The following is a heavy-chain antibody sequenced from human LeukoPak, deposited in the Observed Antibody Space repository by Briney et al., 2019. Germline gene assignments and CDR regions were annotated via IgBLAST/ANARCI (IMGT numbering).Heavy chain of an antibody. Sequence: PSETLSLTCTVSGGSISSSSYYWGWIRQPPGKGLEWIGSIYYSGSTYNNPSLKSRVTISVDTSKNQFSLKLSSVTAADTAVYYCARVRITIFGVATSPSSPLPKDYYYYYMDVWGKGTTVTVSS. CDR1: GGSISSSSYY. D-gene: IGHD3-3*01. J-gene: IGHJ6*03. CDR3: ARVRITIFGVATSPSSPLPKDYYYYYMDV. V-gene: IGHV4-39*07. CDR2: IYYSGST.